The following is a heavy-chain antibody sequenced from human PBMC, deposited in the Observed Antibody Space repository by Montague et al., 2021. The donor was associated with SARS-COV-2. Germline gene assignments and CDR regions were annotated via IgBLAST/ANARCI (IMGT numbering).Heavy chain of an antibody. CDR3: ARDPNSSGGNMGSF. D-gene: IGHD6-19*01. CDR1: GFAFSSSW. CDR2: MKYDGSEK. J-gene: IGHJ4*01. Sequence: SLSLSLSASGFAFSSSWISWVRQSPGKGLEWVAIMKYDGSEKYYVDSVKGRFTISRDNARKSVFLQMNSLRAEDTAVYFCARDPNSSGGNMGSFWGRGTLVSVSS. V-gene: IGHV3-7*01.